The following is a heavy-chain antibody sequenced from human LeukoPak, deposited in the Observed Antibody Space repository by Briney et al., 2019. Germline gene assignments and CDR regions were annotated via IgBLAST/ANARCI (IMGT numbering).Heavy chain of an antibody. CDR2: ISAYSGNT. J-gene: IGHJ4*02. Sequence: ASVKVSCKASGYTFTSYGISWVRQAPGQGLEWMGWISAYSGNTNYAQKLQGRVTMTTDTSTSTAYMELRSLRSDDTAVYYCSGYFGLVIFDYWGQGTLVTVSS. CDR3: SGYFGLVIFDY. V-gene: IGHV1-18*01. CDR1: GYTFTSYG. D-gene: IGHD3/OR15-3a*01.